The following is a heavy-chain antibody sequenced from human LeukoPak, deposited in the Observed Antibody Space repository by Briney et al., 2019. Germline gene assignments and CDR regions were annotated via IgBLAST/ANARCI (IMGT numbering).Heavy chain of an antibody. J-gene: IGHJ5*02. CDR3: ARSRESFGVIIPSYFDP. CDR1: GASINDFY. V-gene: IGHV4-4*08. Sequence: SETLSLTCAVSGASINDFYWSWIRQPPGKGLEWIGYIYRSGSTYYNPSLKSRVTISMDTSTNQVFLKLNSVTAADTAVYYCARSRESFGVIIPSYFDPWGQGTLVTVSS. D-gene: IGHD3-3*01. CDR2: IYRSGST.